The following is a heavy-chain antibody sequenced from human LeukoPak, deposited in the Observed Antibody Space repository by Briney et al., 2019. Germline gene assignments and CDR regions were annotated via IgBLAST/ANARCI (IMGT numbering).Heavy chain of an antibody. V-gene: IGHV4-39*01. J-gene: IGHJ4*02. CDR1: GGSISNSRYY. CDR2: VYYSGST. Sequence: SETLSLTCTVSGGSISNSRYYWGWVRQPPGKGLECIGSVYYSGSTYYNPSLKSRVTISVDTSKNQFSLRLSSVAAADTAVYYCARIGAVAGTKGFDYWGQGTLVTVSS. D-gene: IGHD6-19*01. CDR3: ARIGAVAGTKGFDY.